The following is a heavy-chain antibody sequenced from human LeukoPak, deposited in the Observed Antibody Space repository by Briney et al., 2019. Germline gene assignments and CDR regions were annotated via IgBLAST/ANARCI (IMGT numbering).Heavy chain of an antibody. J-gene: IGHJ4*02. V-gene: IGHV4-39*01. CDR2: IYYSGTS. D-gene: IGHD6-6*01. CDR1: GFPFSTHW. Sequence: GSLRLSCAASGFPFSTHWMSWVRQAPGKGLEWIGSIYYSGTSYYNPSLKSRVTISVDTSKNQFSLKLTSVTAADTAVYYCARQEGGAARGNFDYWGQGTLVTVSS. CDR3: ARQEGGAARGNFDY.